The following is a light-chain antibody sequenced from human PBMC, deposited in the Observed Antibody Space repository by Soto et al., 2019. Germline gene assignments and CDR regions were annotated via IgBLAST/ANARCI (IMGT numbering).Light chain of an antibody. J-gene: IGKJ2*01. CDR2: NTF. Sequence: AIQMTQSPFLLSASVGDTVTITCRASQGIGSDLSWYQQKPGTATKLLIYNTFSLQDGVPARFSGSGSGTDFTLTISSLLPEDFATYFCLQDYNTPYTFGQGSKLEI. V-gene: IGKV1-6*01. CDR1: QGIGSD. CDR3: LQDYNTPYT.